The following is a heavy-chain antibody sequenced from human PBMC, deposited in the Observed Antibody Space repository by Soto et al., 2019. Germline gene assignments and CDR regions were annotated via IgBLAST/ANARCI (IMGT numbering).Heavy chain of an antibody. CDR1: GASISSSSYY. CDR2: INYSGST. J-gene: IGHJ6*02. D-gene: IGHD4-17*01. V-gene: IGHV4-39*02. CDR3: ARDTVIRYRYYGMDV. Sequence: QVQMQESGPGQVKPPESLSLTCNVAGASISSSSYYWVWIRQSPGQGLEWIVTINYSGSTYYNPSLKSRVTMSLDTAKSQFSLNLSSVTAADSGIYYCARDTVIRYRYYGMDVWGQGATVSVSS.